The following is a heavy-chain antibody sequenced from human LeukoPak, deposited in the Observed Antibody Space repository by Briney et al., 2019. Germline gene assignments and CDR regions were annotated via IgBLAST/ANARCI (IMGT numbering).Heavy chain of an antibody. Sequence: PGGSLRLSCAASGFTISSYWMSWVRQAPGKGLEWVANIKQDGSEKYYVDSVKGRFTISRDNAKNSLYLQMNSLRAEDTAVYYCARDGLGSSYDYWGQGTLVTVSS. J-gene: IGHJ4*02. CDR2: IKQDGSEK. CDR1: GFTISSYW. V-gene: IGHV3-7*01. D-gene: IGHD6-6*01. CDR3: ARDGLGSSYDY.